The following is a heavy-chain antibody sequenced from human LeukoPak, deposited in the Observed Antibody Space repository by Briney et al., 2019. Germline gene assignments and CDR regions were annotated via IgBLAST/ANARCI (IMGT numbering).Heavy chain of an antibody. Sequence: PSETLSLTCTVSGASIRNYYWSWIRQSPGKGLEWIGYIYYSGSTNYNPSLESRVAMSVDTSKNQFSLRLSSVTAADTAIYHCARRYSSSWYVGFFDPWGQGTLVTVSS. CDR1: GASIRNYY. CDR2: IYYSGST. V-gene: IGHV4-59*08. D-gene: IGHD6-13*01. J-gene: IGHJ5*02. CDR3: ARRYSSSWYVGFFDP.